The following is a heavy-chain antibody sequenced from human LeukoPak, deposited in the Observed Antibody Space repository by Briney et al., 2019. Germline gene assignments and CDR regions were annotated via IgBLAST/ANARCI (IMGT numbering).Heavy chain of an antibody. J-gene: IGHJ4*02. D-gene: IGHD3-10*01. CDR3: ARVMVRGVRRYFDY. CDR1: GGSISSSSYY. Sequence: SSETLSLTCTVSGGSISSSSYYWGWIRQPPGKGLEWIGSIYYGGSTYYNPSHKSRVTISVDTSKNQFSLKLSSVTAADTAVYYCARVMVRGVRRYFDYWGPGTLVTVSS. CDR2: IYYGGST. V-gene: IGHV4-39*07.